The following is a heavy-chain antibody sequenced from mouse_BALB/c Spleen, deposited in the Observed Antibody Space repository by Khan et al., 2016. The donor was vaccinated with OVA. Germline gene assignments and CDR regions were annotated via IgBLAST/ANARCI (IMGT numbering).Heavy chain of an antibody. J-gene: IGHJ3*01. V-gene: IGHV1S132*01. CDR1: GYTFPSYW. D-gene: IGHD1-1*02. CDR3: ARGYCGNYEFGY. Sequence: QVTLHQSGAELVKPGASVKLSCKTSGYTFPSYWIQWVKPRPGQGLGWLGQIFPGTGTTYYNENFKGKATLTVDTSSSHAYMQVSSLTSEDSAVYFGARGYCGNYEFGYWGQGTLVTVSP. CDR2: IFPGTGTT.